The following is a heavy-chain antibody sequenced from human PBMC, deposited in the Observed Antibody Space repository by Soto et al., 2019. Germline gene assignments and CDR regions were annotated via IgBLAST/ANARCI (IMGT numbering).Heavy chain of an antibody. CDR2: IIPPLDTA. V-gene: IGHV1-69*08. CDR3: VRNSPVGSTFSGHAGIDY. CDR1: GGTFRSDT. J-gene: IGHJ4*02. Sequence: QVQLVQSGAEVKKPGSSVKVSCKTPGGTFRSDTITWVRQAPGQGLEWMGRIIPPLDTADYAQKFQGRVTSTADYSTGTAYMELTSLRSEDTAIYYCVRNSPVGSTFSGHAGIDYWGQGTLVTVSS. D-gene: IGHD1-26*01.